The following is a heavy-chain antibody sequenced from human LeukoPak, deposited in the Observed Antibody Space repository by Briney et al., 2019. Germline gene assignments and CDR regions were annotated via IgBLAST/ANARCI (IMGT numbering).Heavy chain of an antibody. CDR1: GGSISSSSYY. Sequence: PSETLSLTCTVSGGSISSSSYYWGWIRQPPGKGLEWIGSIYYSGSTYYNPSLKSRVTISVDTSKNQFSLKLSSVTAADTAVYYCARVLDYEDAFDIWGQGTMVTVSS. CDR2: IYYSGST. CDR3: ARVLDYEDAFDI. V-gene: IGHV4-39*07. J-gene: IGHJ3*02. D-gene: IGHD4-17*01.